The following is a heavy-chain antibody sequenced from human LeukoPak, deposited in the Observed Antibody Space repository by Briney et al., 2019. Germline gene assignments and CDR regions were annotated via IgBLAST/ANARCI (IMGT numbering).Heavy chain of an antibody. CDR1: GFSSNNFA. CDR2: ISYDGGKE. V-gene: IGHV3-30-3*01. J-gene: IGHJ4*02. CDR3: ASCSRSAYYDILTPYYDY. D-gene: IGHD3-9*01. Sequence: GGSLRLSCIASGFSSNNFAMHWVRQAPGRGLEWVAVISYDGGKEHYAESMKGRFTISRDNSNNTLYLEINSPTPEDTAIYYCASCSRSAYYDILTPYYDYWGQGTQVTVSS.